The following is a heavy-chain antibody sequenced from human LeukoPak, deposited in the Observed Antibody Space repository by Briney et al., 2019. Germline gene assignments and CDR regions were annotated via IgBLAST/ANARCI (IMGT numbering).Heavy chain of an antibody. J-gene: IGHJ4*02. Sequence: GGSLRLSCAASGITFSSYAMSWVRQAPGKGLEWVSAISGSGGSTYYADSVKGRFTISRDNSKNTLYLQMNSLRAEDTAVYYCAKCSSYYDILTGYYSPWYWGQGTLVTVSS. CDR1: GITFSSYA. CDR2: ISGSGGST. D-gene: IGHD3-9*01. V-gene: IGHV3-23*01. CDR3: AKCSSYYDILTGYYSPWY.